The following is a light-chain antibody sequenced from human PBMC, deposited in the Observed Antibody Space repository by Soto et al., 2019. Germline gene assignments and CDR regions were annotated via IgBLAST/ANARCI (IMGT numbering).Light chain of an antibody. J-gene: IGLJ1*01. CDR3: CSRASSITYV. Sequence: QSALTQPASVSGSPGQSITVSCTGTSSDIGAYNYVSWYQQHPGEAPKLIIYEVTNRPSGVSNRFSGSKSGNTASLTISGLQADDEADYYCCSRASSITYVFGSGTNLTVL. V-gene: IGLV2-14*03. CDR2: EVT. CDR1: SSDIGAYNY.